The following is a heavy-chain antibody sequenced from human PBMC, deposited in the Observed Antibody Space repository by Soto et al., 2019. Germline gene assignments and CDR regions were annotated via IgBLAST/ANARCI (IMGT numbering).Heavy chain of an antibody. Sequence: QVPLQEAGPGLVRPSQTLSLTCTVAGGSMSENDYYWSWLRQSPGQGLQWIGYIYDTWTTSYSPSLKSTVTMSANTTRNQFSLKPTSLTAADTALDFCARGIFWGGCDILGHGTVFTVSS. CDR2: IYDTWTT. J-gene: IGHJ3*02. D-gene: IGHD3-3*01. CDR3: ARGIFWGGCDI. V-gene: IGHV4-30-4*01. CDR1: GGSMSENDYY.